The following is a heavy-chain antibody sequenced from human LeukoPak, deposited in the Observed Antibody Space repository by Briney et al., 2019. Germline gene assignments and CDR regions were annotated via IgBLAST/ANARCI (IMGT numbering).Heavy chain of an antibody. V-gene: IGHV4-59*01. CDR1: GGSISSDY. D-gene: IGHD6-19*01. Sequence: PEALSLTCTVSGGSISSDYCSWIRQPPGEGLEWIGYIYYSGSTNYNPSLKSRVTISVDTSKNHFSLKLSSVTAADTAVYYCASAPDRYSSGWYYFDYWGQGTLVTVSS. CDR2: IYYSGST. J-gene: IGHJ4*02. CDR3: ASAPDRYSSGWYYFDY.